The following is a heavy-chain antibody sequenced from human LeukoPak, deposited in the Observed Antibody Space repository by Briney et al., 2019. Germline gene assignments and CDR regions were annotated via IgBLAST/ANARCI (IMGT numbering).Heavy chain of an antibody. J-gene: IGHJ4*02. CDR2: ISHVGSNK. CDR3: ARDFLRRGYDFWSGYYDY. Sequence: PGGSLRLSCAASGFTFSSFAMHWVRQAPGKRLEWVAVISHVGSNKYYADSVQGRFSISRDNSKNTLYLQMNSLRAEDTAVYYCARDFLRRGYDFWSGYYDYWGQGTLVTVSS. D-gene: IGHD3-3*01. CDR1: GFTFSSFA. V-gene: IGHV3-30-3*01.